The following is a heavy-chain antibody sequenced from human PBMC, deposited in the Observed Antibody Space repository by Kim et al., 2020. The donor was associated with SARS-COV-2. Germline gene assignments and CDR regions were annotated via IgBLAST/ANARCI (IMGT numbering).Heavy chain of an antibody. V-gene: IGHV4-30-2*04. CDR3: ARDLGSSSRYYYYGMDV. J-gene: IGHJ6*02. D-gene: IGHD6-6*01. Sequence: LKSRVTISVDTSKNQFSLKLSSVTAADTAVYYCARDLGSSSRYYYYGMDVWGQGTTVTVSS.